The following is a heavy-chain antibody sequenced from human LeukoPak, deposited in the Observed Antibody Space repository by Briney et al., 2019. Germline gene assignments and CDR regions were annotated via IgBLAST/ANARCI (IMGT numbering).Heavy chain of an antibody. CDR3: TRERRGSYHAFDY. D-gene: IGHD3-16*02. V-gene: IGHV3-11*01. Sequence: GGSLRLSCASSGFSFSNYYMSWVRQAQGKGLEWNSYITTSGSSTNYADSVKGRFTISRDNAKNSVVLQMNSLRTEDTAVYYCTRERRGSYHAFDYWGQGTLVTVSS. J-gene: IGHJ4*02. CDR2: ITTSGSST. CDR1: GFSFSNYY.